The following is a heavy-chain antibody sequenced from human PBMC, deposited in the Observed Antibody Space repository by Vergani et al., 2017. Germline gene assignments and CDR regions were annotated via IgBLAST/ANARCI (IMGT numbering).Heavy chain of an antibody. CDR3: ARDRSANYYGSGSPDYYYGMDV. V-gene: IGHV3-11*04. J-gene: IGHJ6*02. D-gene: IGHD3-10*01. Sequence: QVQLVESGGGLVKPGGSLRLSCAASGFTFSDYYMSWIRQAPGKGLEWVSYISSSGSTIYYADSVKGRFTISRDNAKNSLYLQMNSLRAEDTAVYYCARDRSANYYGSGSPDYYYGMDVWSQGTTVTVSS. CDR1: GFTFSDYY. CDR2: ISSSGSTI.